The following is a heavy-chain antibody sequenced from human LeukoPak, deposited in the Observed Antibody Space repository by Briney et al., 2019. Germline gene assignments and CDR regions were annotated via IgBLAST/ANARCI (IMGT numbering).Heavy chain of an antibody. J-gene: IGHJ6*02. CDR2: INSDGSST. CDR3: ARDLNYYDSSGYSHYYYYYGMDV. CDR1: GFTFSSYW. Sequence: GGSLRLSCAASGFTFSSYWMHWVRQVPGKGLVWVSRINSDGSSTSYADSVKGRFTISRDNAKNSLYLQMNSLRAEDTAVYYCARDLNYYDSSGYSHYYYYYGMDVWGQGTTVTVSS. V-gene: IGHV3-74*01. D-gene: IGHD3-22*01.